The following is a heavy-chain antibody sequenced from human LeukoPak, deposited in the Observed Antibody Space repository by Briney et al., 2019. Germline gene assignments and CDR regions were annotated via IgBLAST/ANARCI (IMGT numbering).Heavy chain of an antibody. CDR3: ARQVDGDGVDY. D-gene: IGHD4-17*01. Sequence: RGESLKISCKGSGYSFTSYWIGWVRQMPGKGLEWMGIIYPGDSDTRYSPSFQGQVTISADKSIRTAYLQWDSLRASDTAMYYCARQVDGDGVDYWDQGTLVTVSS. CDR2: IYPGDSDT. CDR1: GYSFTSYW. J-gene: IGHJ4*02. V-gene: IGHV5-51*01.